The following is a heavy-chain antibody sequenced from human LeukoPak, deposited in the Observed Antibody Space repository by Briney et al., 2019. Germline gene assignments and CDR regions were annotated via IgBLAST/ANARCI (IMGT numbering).Heavy chain of an antibody. CDR3: ARKEGSIAARIDY. CDR1: GYSISSGYY. Sequence: KPSETLFLTCAVSGYSISSGYYWGRIRQPPRKGPGLIGSIYHSGSTYYNPSLKSRVTISVDTSKNQFSLRLSSVTAADTAVYYCARKEGSIAARIDYWGQGTLVTVSS. V-gene: IGHV4-38-2*01. CDR2: IYHSGST. J-gene: IGHJ4*02. D-gene: IGHD6-6*01.